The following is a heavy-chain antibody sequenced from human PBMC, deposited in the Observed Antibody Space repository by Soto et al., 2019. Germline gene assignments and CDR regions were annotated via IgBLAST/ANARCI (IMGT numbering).Heavy chain of an antibody. J-gene: IGHJ1*01. CDR2: IIAANGNT. CDR1: GYTFTSYA. CDR3: ARLPGAAGGF. Sequence: ASVKVSCKASGYTFTSYAVHWVRQAPGQRLEWMGWIIAANGNTKYSQKFQGRVTITRDTSASTAYMELSSLKSEDTAVYYCARLPGAAGGFWGQGTLVTVSS. D-gene: IGHD6-13*01. V-gene: IGHV1-3*01.